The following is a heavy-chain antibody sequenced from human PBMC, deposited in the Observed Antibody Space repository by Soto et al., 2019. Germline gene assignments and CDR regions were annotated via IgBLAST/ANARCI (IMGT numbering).Heavy chain of an antibody. J-gene: IGHJ4*02. CDR1: GGPFGGFY. D-gene: IGHD3-10*01. CDR3: ARGYRISMVILTTNYFDS. CDR2: IHHGGSI. V-gene: IGHV4-34*01. Sequence: PSETLSLTCAVNGGPFGGFYWTWIRQSPGKGLEWIGEIHHGGSINYNPSLKSRVTMYLDTSKNQFSLKLTSVTAADTAVYYCARGYRISMVILTTNYFDSWGQGTPVTVSS.